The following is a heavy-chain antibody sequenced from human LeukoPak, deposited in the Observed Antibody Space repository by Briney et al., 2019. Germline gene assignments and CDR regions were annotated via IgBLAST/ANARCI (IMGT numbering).Heavy chain of an antibody. D-gene: IGHD3-22*01. CDR2: ISSSSTI. J-gene: IGHJ4*02. V-gene: IGHV3-48*01. CDR3: ARDRAARNDYYDSSGYYF. CDR1: GFTFSSYS. Sequence: PGGSLRLSCAASGFTFSSYSMTWVRQAPGKGLEWVSYISSSSTIYYADSVKGRFTISRDNAKNSLYLQMNSLRAEDTAVYYCARDRAARNDYYDSSGYYFWGQGTLVTVSS.